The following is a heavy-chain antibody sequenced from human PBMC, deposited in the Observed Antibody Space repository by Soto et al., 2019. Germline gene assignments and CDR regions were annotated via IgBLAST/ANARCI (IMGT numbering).Heavy chain of an antibody. D-gene: IGHD3-22*01. J-gene: IGHJ5*02. Sequence: GESLKISCSTSGYKFTSYWIAWVRQMPGKGLEWMGIIFPSDSDTRYSPSFQGQVTISADRSTSTVFLQWASLKASDTAVYFCARKDKSGYFNWFDPWGQGTLVTVSS. CDR3: ARKDKSGYFNWFDP. CDR1: GYKFTSYW. V-gene: IGHV5-51*01. CDR2: IFPSDSDT.